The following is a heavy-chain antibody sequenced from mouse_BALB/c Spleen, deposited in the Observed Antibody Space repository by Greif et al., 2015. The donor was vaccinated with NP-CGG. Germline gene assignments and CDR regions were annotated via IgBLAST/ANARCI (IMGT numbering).Heavy chain of an antibody. V-gene: IGHV1-55*01. Sequence: QVQLQQSGAELVKPGTSVKLSCKASGYNFTSYWINWVKLRPGQGLEWIGDIYPGSGSTNYNEKFKSKATLTVDTSSSTAYMQLSSLASEDSALYYCARGGYYGGYWGQGTTLTVSS. J-gene: IGHJ2*01. CDR2: IYPGSGST. D-gene: IGHD2-3*01. CDR3: ARGGYYGGY. CDR1: GYNFTSYW.